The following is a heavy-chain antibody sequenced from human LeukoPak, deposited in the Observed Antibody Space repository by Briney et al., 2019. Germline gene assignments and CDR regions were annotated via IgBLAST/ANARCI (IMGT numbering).Heavy chain of an antibody. CDR2: IIPMYSTS. CDR1: GDTFDSHA. CDR3: AIAQNNHGYVYFGMDV. V-gene: IGHV1-69*06. Sequence: GASVKVSCKASGDTFDSHALSWVRQAPGQGLEWMGAIIPMYSTSNYAQKFQGRVAIIAGKSTSTAYMELNSLTSEDTAVYYCAIAQNNHGYVYFGMDVWGKGTTVTVSS. D-gene: IGHD5-12*01. J-gene: IGHJ6*04.